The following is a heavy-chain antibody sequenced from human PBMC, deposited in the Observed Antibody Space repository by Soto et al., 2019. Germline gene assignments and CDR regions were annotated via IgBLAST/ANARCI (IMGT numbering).Heavy chain of an antibody. D-gene: IGHD3-10*01. J-gene: IGHJ6*03. CDR2: IYYSGST. Sequence: SETLSLTCTVSGGSISSSSYYWGWIRQPPGKGLEWIGSIYYSGSTYYNPSLKSRVTISVDTSKNQFSLKLSSLTAADTAVYYCARHRGDAMAYYYYYYYMDVWGKGTTVTVSS. V-gene: IGHV4-39*01. CDR3: ARHRGDAMAYYYYYYYMDV. CDR1: GGSISSSSYY.